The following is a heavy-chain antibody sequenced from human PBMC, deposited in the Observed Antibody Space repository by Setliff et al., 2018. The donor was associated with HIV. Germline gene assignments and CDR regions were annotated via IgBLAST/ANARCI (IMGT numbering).Heavy chain of an antibody. Sequence: ASVKVSCKASGYTFTGYYMHWVRQAPGQGLEWMGWINPNSGGTNYVQKFQGRVTMTRDTSISTAYMELSRLRSDDTAVYYCARDPPYDSSGYYLGLDYYFDYWGQGTLVTVSS. D-gene: IGHD3-22*01. CDR2: INPNSGGT. J-gene: IGHJ4*02. V-gene: IGHV1-2*02. CDR1: GYTFTGYY. CDR3: ARDPPYDSSGYYLGLDYYFDY.